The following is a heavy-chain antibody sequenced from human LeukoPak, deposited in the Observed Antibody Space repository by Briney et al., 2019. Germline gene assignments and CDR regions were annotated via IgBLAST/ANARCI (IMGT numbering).Heavy chain of an antibody. J-gene: IGHJ4*02. D-gene: IGHD2-2*01. CDR2: IYYSGST. V-gene: IGHV4-59*06. CDR3: ARDIGYCSSTSCYRSFDY. CDR1: GGSISSNY. Sequence: SETLSLTCTVSGGSISSNYWSWIRQHPGKGLEWIGYIYYSGSTYYNPSLKSRVTISVDTSKNQFSLKLSSVTAADTAVYYCARDIGYCSSTSCYRSFDYWGQGTLVTVSS.